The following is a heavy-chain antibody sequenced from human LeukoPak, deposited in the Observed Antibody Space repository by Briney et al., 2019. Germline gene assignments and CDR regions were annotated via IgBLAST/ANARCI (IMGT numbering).Heavy chain of an antibody. V-gene: IGHV4-30-2*01. J-gene: IGHJ4*02. CDR1: GGSISSGGYY. Sequence: SETLSLTCTVSGGSISSGGYYWSWIRQPPGKGLEWIGYIYHSGSTYYNPSLKSRVTVSVSTSKNQFSLNLKSVTAADTAVYYCARDSVSGWSPGSFDYWGQGTLVTVSS. D-gene: IGHD6-19*01. CDR3: ARDSVSGWSPGSFDY. CDR2: IYHSGST.